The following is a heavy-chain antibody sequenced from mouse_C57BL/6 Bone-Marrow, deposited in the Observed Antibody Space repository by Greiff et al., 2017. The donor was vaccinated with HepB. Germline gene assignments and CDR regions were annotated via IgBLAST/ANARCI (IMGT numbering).Heavy chain of an antibody. J-gene: IGHJ1*03. D-gene: IGHD1-1*01. CDR3: ARGYYDSSPYWYLDV. CDR1: GFTFSDYG. V-gene: IGHV5-17*01. Sequence: EVHLVESGGGLVKPGGSLKLSCAAFGFTFSDYGLHWVRQAPEKGLEWVAYISSGSSTIYYADTVKGRFTIYRDNAKNTLFLQVTSLRSEDTAMYYCARGYYDSSPYWYLDVWGTGTTVTVSS. CDR2: ISSGSSTI.